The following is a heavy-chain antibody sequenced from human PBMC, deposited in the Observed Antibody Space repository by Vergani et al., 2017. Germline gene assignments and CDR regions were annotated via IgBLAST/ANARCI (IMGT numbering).Heavy chain of an antibody. D-gene: IGHD2-21*01. V-gene: IGHV4-39*01. CDR3: ARHISVVRPSSMTAVDY. CDR2: VFYGGRT. CDR1: GDSISTSSYA. J-gene: IGHJ4*02. Sequence: QMQLQESGPGLVKPSETLSLSCTVSGDSISTSSYAWGWIRQPPGKTLEWIGTVFYGGRTSYNPSLKSRVTLSLDTSKKQISLHLTSVTAADTAVYYCARHISVVRPSSMTAVDYWGQGTLVTVSS.